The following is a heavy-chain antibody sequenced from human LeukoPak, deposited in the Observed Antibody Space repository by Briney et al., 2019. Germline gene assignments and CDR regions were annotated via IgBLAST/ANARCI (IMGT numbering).Heavy chain of an antibody. Sequence: SQTLSLTCTVSGGSISSGDYYWSWIRQPPGKGLEWIGYIYYSGSTYYNPSLKSRVTISVDTSKNQFSLKLSSVTAADTAVYYCASLGVYSYGSADYWGQGTLVTVSS. J-gene: IGHJ4*02. V-gene: IGHV4-30-4*01. CDR3: ASLGVYSYGSADY. CDR1: GGSISSGDYY. CDR2: IYYSGST. D-gene: IGHD5-18*01.